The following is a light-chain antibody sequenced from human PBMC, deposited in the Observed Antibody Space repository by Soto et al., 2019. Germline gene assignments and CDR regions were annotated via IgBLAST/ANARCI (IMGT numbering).Light chain of an antibody. V-gene: IGKV1-5*01. CDR1: QTISSW. CDR2: DAS. Sequence: DIHMTQSPSTLSGSVGDRVTITCRASQTISSWLAWYQQKPGKAPKLLIYDASSLESGVPSRFSGSGSGTEFTLTISSLQPDDFATYYCQQYNSYLITFAQGTRLEIK. J-gene: IGKJ5*01. CDR3: QQYNSYLIT.